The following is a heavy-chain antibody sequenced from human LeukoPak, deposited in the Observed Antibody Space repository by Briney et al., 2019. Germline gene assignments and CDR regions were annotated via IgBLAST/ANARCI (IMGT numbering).Heavy chain of an antibody. CDR3: AKDLWVWYDSRGYYPAFDY. Sequence: GGSLRLSCAASGFTFSSYAMSWVRQAPGKGLEWVSAISGSGGSTYYADSVKGRFTISRDNSKNTLYLQMNSLRAEDTAVYYCAKDLWVWYDSRGYYPAFDYWGQGTLVTVSS. CDR1: GFTFSSYA. D-gene: IGHD3-22*01. V-gene: IGHV3-23*01. CDR2: ISGSGGST. J-gene: IGHJ4*02.